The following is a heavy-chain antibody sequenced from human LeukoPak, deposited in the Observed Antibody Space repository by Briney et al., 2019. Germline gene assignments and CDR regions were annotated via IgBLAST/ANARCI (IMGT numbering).Heavy chain of an antibody. CDR2: ISTSSIYI. CDR1: GFTFSTYS. Sequence: GGSLRLSCAASGFTFSTYSMNWVRQAPGKGLEWVSSISTSSIYIYYADSVKGRFTISRDNARNSLYLQMNGLRAEDTAVYYCARVAPDYYDSGDYWGQGTLVTVSS. CDR3: ARVAPDYYDSGDY. D-gene: IGHD3-22*01. V-gene: IGHV3-21*01. J-gene: IGHJ4*02.